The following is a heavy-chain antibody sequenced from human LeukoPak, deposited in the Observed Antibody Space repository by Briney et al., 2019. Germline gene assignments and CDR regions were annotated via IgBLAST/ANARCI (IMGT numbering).Heavy chain of an antibody. V-gene: IGHV3-23*01. J-gene: IGHJ4*02. Sequence: GGSLRLSCAASGFTFSSYAMSCVRQAPGKGLEWVSAISGSGGSTYYADSVKGRFTISRDNSKNTLYLQMNSLRAEDTAVYFCAREDGYCSGGNCYSYFDSWGQGTLVTVSS. CDR3: AREDGYCSGGNCYSYFDS. CDR1: GFTFSSYA. CDR2: ISGSGGST. D-gene: IGHD2-15*01.